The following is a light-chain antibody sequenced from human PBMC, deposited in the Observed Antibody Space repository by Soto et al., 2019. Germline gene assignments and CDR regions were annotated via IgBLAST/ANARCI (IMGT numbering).Light chain of an antibody. Sequence: QSALTQPRSVCGSPGQSVTISCTGTSSDVGSNNFVSWYQHRPGKAPRLMIHNVSKRPSGVPDRFSGSKSGNTASLTISGLQAEDEADYYCCSYAGGYTWVFGGGTQLTVL. CDR3: CSYAGGYTWV. J-gene: IGLJ7*01. CDR1: SSDVGSNNF. V-gene: IGLV2-11*01. CDR2: NVS.